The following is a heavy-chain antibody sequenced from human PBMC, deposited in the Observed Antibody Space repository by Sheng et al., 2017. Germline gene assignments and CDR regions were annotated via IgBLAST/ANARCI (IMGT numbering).Heavy chain of an antibody. CDR1: GFTFSSYW. CDR2: INSDGSST. CDR3: ARDRRYERGYYYMDV. Sequence: EVQLVESGGGLVQPGGSLRLSCAASGFTFSSYWMDWVRQAPGKGLVWVSRINSDGSSTSYADSVKGRFTISRDNAKNTLYLQMTSLRAEDTAVYYCARDRRYERGYYYMDVWGKGTTVTVSS. J-gene: IGHJ6*03. V-gene: IGHV3-74*01. D-gene: IGHD1-1*01.